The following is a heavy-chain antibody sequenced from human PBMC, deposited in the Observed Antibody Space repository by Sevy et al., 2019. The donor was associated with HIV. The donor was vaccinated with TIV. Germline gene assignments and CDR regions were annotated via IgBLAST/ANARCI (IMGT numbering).Heavy chain of an antibody. J-gene: IGHJ4*02. V-gene: IGHV3-30*18. Sequence: GGSLRLSCAASGFTFSSYGMHWVRQAPGKGLEWVAVISYDGSNKYYADSVKGRFTISRENSKNTLYLQMNSLRAEDTAVYYCAKGFTQLWPELELELFDYWGQGTLVTVSS. CDR2: ISYDGSNK. CDR3: AKGFTQLWPELELELFDY. D-gene: IGHD1-7*01. CDR1: GFTFSSYG.